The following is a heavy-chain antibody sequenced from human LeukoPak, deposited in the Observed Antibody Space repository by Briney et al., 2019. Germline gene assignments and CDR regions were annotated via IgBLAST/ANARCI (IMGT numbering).Heavy chain of an antibody. J-gene: IGHJ4*02. CDR3: AGYGSGRD. CDR2: IYYSGST. V-gene: IGHV4-59*01. D-gene: IGHD3-10*01. Sequence: SETLSLTCTVSGGSISNYYWSWIRQPPGKGLEWIGYIYYSGSTNYNPSLKSRVTISVDTSKNQFSLKLRSVTAEDTAVYYCAGYGSGRDWGQGTLVTVSS. CDR1: GGSISNYY.